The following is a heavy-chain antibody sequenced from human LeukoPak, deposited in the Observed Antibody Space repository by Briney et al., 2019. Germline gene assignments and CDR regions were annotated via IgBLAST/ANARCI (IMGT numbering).Heavy chain of an antibody. CDR1: GLTVSDNY. D-gene: IGHD3-22*01. Sequence: GGSLRLSCAASGLTVSDNYMTWVRQAPGKGLEWVSVIYAGGSAFSADYVKGRFTISRDNAKNTVYLQMNRLKAEDTAVYYFAKGPSYDSSGYPFYFGGQGTLVTVSS. V-gene: IGHV3-66*02. J-gene: IGHJ4*02. CDR2: IYAGGSA. CDR3: AKGPSYDSSGYPFYF.